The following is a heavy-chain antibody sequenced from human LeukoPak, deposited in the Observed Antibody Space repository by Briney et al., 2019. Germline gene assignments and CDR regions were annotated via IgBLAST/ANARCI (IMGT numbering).Heavy chain of an antibody. CDR1: GFTFSNAW. J-gene: IGHJ4*02. V-gene: IGHV3-15*01. D-gene: IGHD3-22*01. CDR2: IKSKTDGGTI. CDR3: TTGRVSSLPDY. Sequence: GGSLRLSCAASGFTFSNAWMSWVRQAPGKGLEWVGRIKSKTDGGTIDYVAPVKGRFTISRDDSKNTLYLEMNSLKTEDTAVYYCTTGRVSSLPDYWGQGTLVIVSS.